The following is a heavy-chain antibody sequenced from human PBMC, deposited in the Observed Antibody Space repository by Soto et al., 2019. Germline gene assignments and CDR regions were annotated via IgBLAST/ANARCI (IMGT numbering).Heavy chain of an antibody. D-gene: IGHD2-15*01. Sequence: PGGPLRLPSPAPVFTSTRYGTHWVRQAPGKGLEWVAVIWCDGSNEDCADSVKCRFTISRDNSKYTLYLQMNGLRADDTAVYYCARFCFLGYCSGGRCYPRAGAFDIWGQGTMVTVSS. CDR3: ARFCFLGYCSGGRCYPRAGAFDI. CDR2: IWCDGSNE. V-gene: IGHV3-33*08. J-gene: IGHJ3*02. CDR1: VFTSTRYG.